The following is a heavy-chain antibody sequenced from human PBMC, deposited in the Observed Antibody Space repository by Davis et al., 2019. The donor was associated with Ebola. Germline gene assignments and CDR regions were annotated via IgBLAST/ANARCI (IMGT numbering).Heavy chain of an antibody. V-gene: IGHV3-43*02. J-gene: IGHJ6*02. Sequence: GESLKISCAASGFTFDDYAMHWVRQAPGKGLEWVSLISGDGGSTYYADSVKGRFTISRDNSKNSLYLQMNSLRTEDTALYYCAKDSTIFVGYYGMDVWGQGTTVTVSS. CDR2: ISGDGGST. D-gene: IGHD3-3*01. CDR3: AKDSTIFVGYYGMDV. CDR1: GFTFDDYA.